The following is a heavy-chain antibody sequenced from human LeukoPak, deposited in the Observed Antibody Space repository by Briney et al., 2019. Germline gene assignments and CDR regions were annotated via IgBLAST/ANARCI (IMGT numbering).Heavy chain of an antibody. Sequence: SETLSLTCTVSGGSISSYYWSWIRQPPGKGLEWIGYIHSSGSTHYNPSLKSRVTISVDTSKNQFSLKLSSVTAADTAMYYCARISYSSCWNFDYWGQGTLVTVSS. V-gene: IGHV4-59*01. D-gene: IGHD6-19*01. J-gene: IGHJ4*02. CDR1: GGSISSYY. CDR2: IHSSGST. CDR3: ARISYSSCWNFDY.